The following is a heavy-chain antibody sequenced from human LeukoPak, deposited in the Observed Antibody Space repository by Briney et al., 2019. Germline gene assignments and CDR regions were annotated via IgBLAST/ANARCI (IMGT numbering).Heavy chain of an antibody. CDR1: GFTFSDYY. CDR2: ISSSSSYT. Sequence: GGSLRLSCAASGFTFSDYYMSWVRQAPGKGLEWVSYISSSSSYTKYADSVKGRFTISRDNSKNMLYLQMNSLRAEDTAVYYCANYYDSSGYYSWGQGTLVTVSS. J-gene: IGHJ4*02. D-gene: IGHD3-22*01. CDR3: ANYYDSSGYYS. V-gene: IGHV3-11*06.